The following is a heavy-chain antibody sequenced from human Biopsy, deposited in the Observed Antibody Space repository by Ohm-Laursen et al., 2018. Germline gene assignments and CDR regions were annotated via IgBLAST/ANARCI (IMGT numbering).Heavy chain of an antibody. CDR2: INHRGFT. D-gene: IGHD2/OR15-2a*01. V-gene: IGHV4-34*01. J-gene: IGHJ3*02. CDR3: AKNLAVSSYALDI. CDR1: GGSLSGYY. Sequence: SQTLSLTCAVYGGSLSGYYWNWIRQSPGKGLEWFGEINHRGFTSNNPSLKSRVTISVDTSKNQFSLKLGSVTAADTAVYYCAKNLAVSSYALDIWGQGTMVTVSS.